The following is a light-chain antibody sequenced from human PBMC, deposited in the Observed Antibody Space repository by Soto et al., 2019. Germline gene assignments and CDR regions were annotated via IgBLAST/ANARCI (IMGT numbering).Light chain of an antibody. J-gene: IGLJ1*01. CDR3: ASWVYSLCGYV. CDR2: ESN. CDR1: ISNIGNNY. V-gene: IGLV1-51*02. Sequence: QSVLTQPPSVSAAPGQKVTISCSGTISNIGNNYVSWYQQLPGAAPTLLIYESNRRPTGIPDRFSGSKSATSATLDIPGLLTGDEAVFYCASWVYSLCGYVFGRGSMVPVL.